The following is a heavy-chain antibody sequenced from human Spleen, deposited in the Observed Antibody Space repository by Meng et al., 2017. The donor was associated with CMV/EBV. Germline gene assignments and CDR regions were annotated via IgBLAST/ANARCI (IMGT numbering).Heavy chain of an antibody. CDR3: ARATPGGSYALDY. CDR1: GGAFSGYS. J-gene: IGHJ4*02. CDR2: INHSGST. V-gene: IGHV4-34*01. D-gene: IGHD1-26*01. Sequence: CAVSGGAFSGYSWSWLRQPPGKGLEWIGEINHSGSTNYNPSLKSRVTISVDTSKNQFSLKLSSVTAADTAVYYCARATPGGSYALDYWGQGTLVTVSS.